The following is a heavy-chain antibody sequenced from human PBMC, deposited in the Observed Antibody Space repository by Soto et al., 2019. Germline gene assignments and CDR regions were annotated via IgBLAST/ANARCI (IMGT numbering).Heavy chain of an antibody. CDR1: GFPFSSYA. D-gene: IGHD4-4*01. Sequence: GGSLRLSCAASGFPFSSYAMHWVRQATGKGLEWVAVISYDGSNKYYADSVKGRFTISRDNSKNTLYLQMNSLRTEDTAVYYCARPLWRDDYNWGYFDLWGRGTLVTVSS. CDR2: ISYDGSNK. CDR3: ARPLWRDDYNWGYFDL. V-gene: IGHV3-30-3*01. J-gene: IGHJ2*01.